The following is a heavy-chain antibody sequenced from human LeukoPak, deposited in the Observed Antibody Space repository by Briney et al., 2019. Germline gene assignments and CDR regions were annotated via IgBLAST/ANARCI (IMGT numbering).Heavy chain of an antibody. CDR3: ARVGADNWFDP. D-gene: IGHD6-13*01. J-gene: IGHJ5*02. Sequence: SETLSLTCTVSGGSVSSYYWSWIRQPPGKGLEWIGYIYYSGSTNYNPSLKSRVTISVDTSKNQFSLKLSSVTAADTAVYYCARVGADNWFDPWGQGTLVTVSS. V-gene: IGHV4-59*02. CDR2: IYYSGST. CDR1: GGSVSSYY.